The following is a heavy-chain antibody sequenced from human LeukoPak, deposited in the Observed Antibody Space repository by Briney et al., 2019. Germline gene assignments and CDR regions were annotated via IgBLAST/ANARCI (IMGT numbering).Heavy chain of an antibody. CDR1: GGSFSGYY. J-gene: IGHJ4*02. CDR2: INHSGST. CDR3: AIHIASYSYGLRNPAQRKYFDY. Sequence: SETLSLTCAVYGGSFSGYYWSWIRQPPGKGLEWIGEINHSGSTNYNPSLKGRVTISVETSKNQFSLKLSSVTAADTAVYYCAIHIASYSYGLRNPAQRKYFDYWGQGTLVTVSS. D-gene: IGHD5-18*01. V-gene: IGHV4-34*01.